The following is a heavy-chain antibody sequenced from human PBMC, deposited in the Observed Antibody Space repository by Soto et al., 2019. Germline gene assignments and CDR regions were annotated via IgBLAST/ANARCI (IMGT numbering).Heavy chain of an antibody. J-gene: IGHJ6*02. CDR1: GFTFSSYW. D-gene: IGHD5-12*01. CDR3: ARVEWLRFRRYHYYGMAV. CDR2: INSDGSST. Sequence: PGGSLRLSCAASGFTFSSYWMHWVRQAPGKGLVWVSRINSDGSSTSYADSVKGRFTISRDNAKNTLYLQMNSLRAEDTAVYYCARVEWLRFRRYHYYGMAVWGQGTSVTVSS. V-gene: IGHV3-74*01.